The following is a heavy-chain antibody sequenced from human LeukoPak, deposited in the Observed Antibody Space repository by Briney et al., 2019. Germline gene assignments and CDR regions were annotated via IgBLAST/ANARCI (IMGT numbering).Heavy chain of an antibody. CDR3: ARGYSSSINYYYYMDV. CDR2: ISDDGNNE. J-gene: IGHJ6*03. V-gene: IGHV3-30*04. CDR1: GFPFSAYA. Sequence: GGSLRLSCAASGFPFSAYAMHWVRQAPGKGLEWLAVISDDGNNENVADSVKGRFTISRDNSKNTLYLQMNSLRAEDTAVYYCARGYSSSINYYYYMDVWGKGTTVTVSS. D-gene: IGHD6-13*01.